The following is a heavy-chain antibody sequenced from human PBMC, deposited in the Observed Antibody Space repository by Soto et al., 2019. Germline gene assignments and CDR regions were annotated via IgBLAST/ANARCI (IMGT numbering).Heavy chain of an antibody. CDR2: ISGSGDSS. CDR3: AKVGIGMFSHKHHFDH. Sequence: EVQLLDSGGDLAQPGASLRLSCTASGFTFSSFGMAWVRQAPGKGLEWVSAISGSGDSSYYADSVKDRFTISRDNPTNTLYLQMNNLRAEDTAVYYCAKVGIGMFSHKHHFDHWGQGTQVTVSS. J-gene: IGHJ4*02. D-gene: IGHD2-2*03. V-gene: IGHV3-23*01. CDR1: GFTFSSFG.